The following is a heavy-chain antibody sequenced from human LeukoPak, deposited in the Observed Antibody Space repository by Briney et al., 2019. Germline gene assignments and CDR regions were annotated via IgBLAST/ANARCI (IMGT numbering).Heavy chain of an antibody. CDR2: IKQDGSGK. CDR3: ARTIAGIAVAGEFDY. J-gene: IGHJ4*02. CDR1: GFTFSSYW. V-gene: IGHV3-7*01. D-gene: IGHD6-19*01. Sequence: PGGSLRLSCAASGFTFSSYWMSWVRQAPGKGLEWVANIKQDGSGKYYVDSVKGRFTISRDNAKNSLYLQMNSLRAEDTAVYYCARTIAGIAVAGEFDYWGQGTLVTVSS.